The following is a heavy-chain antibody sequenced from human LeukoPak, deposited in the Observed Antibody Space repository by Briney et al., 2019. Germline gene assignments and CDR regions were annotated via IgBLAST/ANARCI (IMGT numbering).Heavy chain of an antibody. CDR1: GFTFRNYA. CDR3: AKAHSSSWYCFGD. J-gene: IGHJ4*02. D-gene: IGHD6-13*01. Sequence: PGGSLRLSCAASGFTFRNYAMSWVRQAPGKGLEWVSVISGRGDSTHYADSVKGRFTISRDNSKNTLYMQMNSLRAEDTAVYYCAKAHSSSWYCFGDWGQGARVTVSS. CDR2: ISGRGDST. V-gene: IGHV3-23*01.